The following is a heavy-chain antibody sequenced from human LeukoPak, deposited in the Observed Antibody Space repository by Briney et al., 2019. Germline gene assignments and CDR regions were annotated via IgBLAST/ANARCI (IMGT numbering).Heavy chain of an antibody. D-gene: IGHD5-18*01. CDR2: INHSGST. J-gene: IGHJ5*02. Sequence: SETLSLTCAVYGGSFSGYYWSWIRQPPEKGLEWIGEINHSGSTNYNPSLKSRVTISVDTSKNQFSLKLSSVTAADTAVYYCARGIQLWLRGWFDPWGQGTLVTVSS. CDR3: ARGIQLWLRGWFDP. CDR1: GGSFSGYY. V-gene: IGHV4-34*01.